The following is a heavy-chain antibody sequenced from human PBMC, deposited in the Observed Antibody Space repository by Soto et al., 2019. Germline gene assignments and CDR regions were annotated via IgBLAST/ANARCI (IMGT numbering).Heavy chain of an antibody. D-gene: IGHD1-26*01. J-gene: IGHJ4*02. V-gene: IGHV1-18*01. CDR2: ISAYNDNT. Sequence: QVQLVQSGAEVKKPGASVKISCKASGYAFTSYALTRVRQAPGQGLEWMGWISAYNDNTNYAQKVQGRVNMTTDTSTSTIYMELMSLRSDDTAVYYCARDRGATASRELDYWGQGTLVTVST. CDR1: GYAFTSYA. CDR3: ARDRGATASRELDY.